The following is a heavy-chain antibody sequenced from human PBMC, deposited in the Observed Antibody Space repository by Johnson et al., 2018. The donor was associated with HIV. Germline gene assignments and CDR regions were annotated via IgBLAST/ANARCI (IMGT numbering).Heavy chain of an antibody. V-gene: IGHV3-13*01. D-gene: IGHD3-22*01. CDR3: AIPYFYDTSVYH. CDR2: IGTAGDT. J-gene: IGHJ3*01. Sequence: VQLVESGVGLVQPGGSLRLSCAASGFTFSSYDMHWVRQAIGKGLEWVSAIGTAGDTYYPGSVKGRFTISRENAKNTVYLQMGSLRAEDIAVYYCAIPYFYDTSVYHWGQGTVVTVSS. CDR1: GFTFSSYD.